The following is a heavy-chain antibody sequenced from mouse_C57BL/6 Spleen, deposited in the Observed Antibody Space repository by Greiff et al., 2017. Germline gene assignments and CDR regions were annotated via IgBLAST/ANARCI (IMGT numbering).Heavy chain of an antibody. J-gene: IGHJ2*01. Sequence: DVQLVESGGGLVKPGGSLKLSCAASGFTFSSYAMSWVRQTPEKRLEWVATISDGGSYTYYPDNVKGRFTISRDNAKNNLYLQMSHLKSEDTAMYYCAREGGMVTTFFDYWGQGTTLTVSS. CDR3: AREGGMVTTFFDY. CDR1: GFTFSSYA. V-gene: IGHV5-4*01. D-gene: IGHD2-2*01. CDR2: ISDGGSYT.